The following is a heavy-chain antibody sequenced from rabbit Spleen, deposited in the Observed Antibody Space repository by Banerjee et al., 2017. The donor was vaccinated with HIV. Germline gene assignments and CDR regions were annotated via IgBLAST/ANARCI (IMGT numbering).Heavy chain of an antibody. V-gene: IGHV1S40*01. CDR3: ARSMNSGNGALNL. CDR1: GFTLSSYW. CDR2: IYNGDGST. Sequence: QSLEESGGDLVKPVASLTLTCTASGFTLSSYWMCWVRQAPGKGPEWIACIYNGDGSTYYATWVNGRFTISKTSSTTVTLQMTSLTAADTATYFCARSMNSGNGALNLWGPGTLVTVS. J-gene: IGHJ4*01. D-gene: IGHD2-1*01.